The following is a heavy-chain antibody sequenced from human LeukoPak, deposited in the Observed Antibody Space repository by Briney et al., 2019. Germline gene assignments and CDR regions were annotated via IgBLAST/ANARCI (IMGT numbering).Heavy chain of an antibody. CDR1: GFTFSDYY. D-gene: IGHD2-2*01. V-gene: IGHV3-11*01. Sequence: GSLRLSCAASGFTFSDYYMSWIRQAPGKGLEWVSYISSSGSTIYYADSVKGRFTLSRDNAKNSLYLQMNSLRAEDTAVYYCARDTSYYCSSTSCYFGAYYYYGMDVWGQGTTVTVSS. CDR2: ISSSGSTI. J-gene: IGHJ6*02. CDR3: ARDTSYYCSSTSCYFGAYYYYGMDV.